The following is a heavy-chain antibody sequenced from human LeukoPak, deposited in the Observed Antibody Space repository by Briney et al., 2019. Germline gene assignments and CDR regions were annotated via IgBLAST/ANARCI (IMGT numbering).Heavy chain of an antibody. CDR2: IYYSGST. V-gene: IGHV4-59*08. D-gene: IGHD4-17*01. J-gene: IGHJ4*02. CDR3: ARLGGDYFDY. CDR1: GGSISSYY. Sequence: KPSETLSLTRTVSGGSISSYYWSWIRQPPGKGLEWIGYIYYSGSTNYNPSLKSRVTISVDTSKNQFSLKLSSVTAADTAVYYCARLGGDYFDYWGQGTLVTVSS.